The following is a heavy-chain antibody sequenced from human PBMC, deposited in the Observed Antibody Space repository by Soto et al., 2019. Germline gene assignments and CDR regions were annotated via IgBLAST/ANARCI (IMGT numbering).Heavy chain of an antibody. CDR1: GGTFSSYA. V-gene: IGHV1-69*13. Sequence: GASVKVSCKASGGTFSSYAISWVRQAPGQGLEWMGGFNPIFETANYAQKFQGRVTITADESTSTAYMELSSLRSEDTAVYYCTRGITLIRGVIPPGYYYGMDVWGQGTTVTVSS. CDR2: FNPIFETA. CDR3: TRGITLIRGVIPPGYYYGMDV. J-gene: IGHJ6*02. D-gene: IGHD3-10*01.